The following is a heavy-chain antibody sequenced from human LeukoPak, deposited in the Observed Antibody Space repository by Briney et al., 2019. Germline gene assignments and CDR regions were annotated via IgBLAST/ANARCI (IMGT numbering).Heavy chain of an antibody. J-gene: IGHJ3*02. Sequence: PGGSLRLSCADSGFTFSSYAMSWVPPAPGKGLEGLSAINGSGGSTYYADSVKGRFTISRDNSKNTLYLQMNSQRAEDTAVYYCARPRSGWYRDAFDIWGQGTMVTVSS. V-gene: IGHV3-23*01. D-gene: IGHD6-19*01. CDR3: ARPRSGWYRDAFDI. CDR1: GFTFSSYA. CDR2: INGSGGST.